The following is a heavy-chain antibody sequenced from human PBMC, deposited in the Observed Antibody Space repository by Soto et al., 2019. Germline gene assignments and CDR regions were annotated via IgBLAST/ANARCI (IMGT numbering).Heavy chain of an antibody. V-gene: IGHV3-33*03. CDR3: ARGRPGPVPTIPLLDN. Sequence: QVQLVESGGVVVQPGRSLRLSCTASGFSFSSYGMHWVLQAPGKGLEWVAITWSDESRKYYADSVKGRFTISRDNSKNTVLLQMDSLRAEDTAIYYCARGRPGPVPTIPLLDNGGQGTLVTVSS. D-gene: IGHD2-2*01. CDR1: GFSFSSYG. J-gene: IGHJ4*02. CDR2: TWSDESRK.